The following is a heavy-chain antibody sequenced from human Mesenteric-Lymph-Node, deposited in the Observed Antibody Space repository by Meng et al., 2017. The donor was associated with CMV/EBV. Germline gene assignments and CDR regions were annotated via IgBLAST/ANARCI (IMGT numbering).Heavy chain of an antibody. CDR2: ISYDGSNE. CDR3: ARGFHLLFDH. J-gene: IGHJ4*02. V-gene: IGHV3-30*03. Sequence: GESLKISCAASGFTFSSYGLHWVRQAPGKGLEWVAVISYDGSNEYYADSVKGRFTISRDDSKNTVFLQMNSLRVDDTAVYFCARGFHLLFDHWGQGALVTVSS. CDR1: GFTFSSYG. D-gene: IGHD2-21*01.